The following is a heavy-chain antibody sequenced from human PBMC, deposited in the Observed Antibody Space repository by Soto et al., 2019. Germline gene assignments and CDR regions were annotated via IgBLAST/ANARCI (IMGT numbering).Heavy chain of an antibody. CDR3: GRDLRGSAMVRGGCYGMDV. Sequence: QVQLVESGGGVVQPGRYLRLSCAASGFTFSSYAMHWVRQAPGKGLEWVAVIAYDGSNKYYADSVKGRFTISRDNSKRTLYLQMNSVRAEDAAVCYGGRDLRGSAMVRGGCYGMDVWGQGTTVSVSS. D-gene: IGHD3-10*01. CDR1: GFTFSSYA. CDR2: IAYDGSNK. J-gene: IGHJ6*02. V-gene: IGHV3-30-3*01.